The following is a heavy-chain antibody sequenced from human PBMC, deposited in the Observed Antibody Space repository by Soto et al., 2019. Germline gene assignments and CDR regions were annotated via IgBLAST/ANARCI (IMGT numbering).Heavy chain of an antibody. V-gene: IGHV3-30-3*01. D-gene: IGHD6-19*01. CDR2: ISYDGSNK. CDR1: GFTFSSYA. CDR3: ARWGQWLVLANFDAFDI. Sequence: GGSLRLSCAASGFTFSSYAMHWVRQAPGKGLEWVAVISYDGSNKYYADSVKGRFTISRDNSKNTLYLQMNSLRAEDTAVYYCARWGQWLVLANFDAFDIWGQGTMVTVSS. J-gene: IGHJ3*02.